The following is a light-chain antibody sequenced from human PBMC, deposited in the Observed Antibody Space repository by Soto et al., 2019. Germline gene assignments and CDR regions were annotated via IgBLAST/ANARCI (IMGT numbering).Light chain of an antibody. CDR3: QPYNNWPLT. J-gene: IGKJ4*01. V-gene: IGKV1-5*03. CDR1: QTISSW. CDR2: KAS. Sequence: DIQMTQSPSTLSGSVGDRVTITCRASQTISSWLAWYQQKPGKAPKLLIYKASTLKSGVPSRFSGSGSGTEFTLTISSLQSEDFAVYYCQPYNNWPLTFGGGTKVEIK.